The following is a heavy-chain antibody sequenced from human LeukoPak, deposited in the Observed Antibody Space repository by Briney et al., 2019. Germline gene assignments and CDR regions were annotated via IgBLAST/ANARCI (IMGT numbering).Heavy chain of an antibody. J-gene: IGHJ4*02. CDR1: GITFSSYW. CDR2: INSDGSIT. Sequence: GGSLRLSCAASGITFSSYWMHWVRQAPGKGLGWVSRINSDGSITSYVDSVRGRFTISRDNAKNTLYLQMNSLRAEDTAVYYCVRSYGSGSYYYGYWGQGTLVTVSS. D-gene: IGHD3-10*01. CDR3: VRSYGSGSYYYGY. V-gene: IGHV3-74*01.